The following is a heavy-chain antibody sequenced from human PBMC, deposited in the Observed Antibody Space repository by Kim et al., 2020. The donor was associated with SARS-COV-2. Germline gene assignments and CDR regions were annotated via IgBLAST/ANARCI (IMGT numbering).Heavy chain of an antibody. J-gene: IGHJ6*02. CDR3: AGDPLKNPVPLGYYYYYGMDV. CDR2: IYYSGST. Sequence: SETLSLTCTVSGGSISSGGYYWSWIRQHPGKGLEWIGYIYYSGSTYDNPSLKSRVTISVDTSKNQFSLKLSSVTAADTAVYYCAGDPLKNPVPLGYYYYYGMDVWGQGTTVTVSS. V-gene: IGHV4-31*03. CDR1: GGSISSGGYY.